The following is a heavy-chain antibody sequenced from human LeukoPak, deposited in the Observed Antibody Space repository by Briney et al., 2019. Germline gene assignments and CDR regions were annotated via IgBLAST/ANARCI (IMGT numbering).Heavy chain of an antibody. CDR2: IIPIFGTA. D-gene: IGHD5-24*01. J-gene: IGHJ4*02. V-gene: IGHV1-69*05. Sequence: SVKVSCKASGGTFSSYAISWVRQAPGQGLELMGGIIPIFGTANYAQKFQGRVTITTDESTSTAYMELSSLRSEDTAVYYCARMDGYNRIFDYWGQGTLVTVSS. CDR1: GGTFSSYA. CDR3: ARMDGYNRIFDY.